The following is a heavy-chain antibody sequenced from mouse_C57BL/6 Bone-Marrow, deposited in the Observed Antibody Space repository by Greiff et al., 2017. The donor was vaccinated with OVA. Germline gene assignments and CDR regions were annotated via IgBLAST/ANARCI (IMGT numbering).Heavy chain of an antibody. Sequence: EVQRVESEGGLVQPGSSMKLSCTASGFTFSDYYMAWVRQVPEKGLEWVANINYDGSSTYYLDSLKSRFIISRDNAKNILYLQMSSLKSEDTATDDCARVHLLSYYFDYWGQGTTLTVSA. V-gene: IGHV5-16*01. J-gene: IGHJ2*01. CDR1: GFTFSDYY. D-gene: IGHD2-1*01. CDR3: ARVHLLSYYFDY. CDR2: INYDGSST.